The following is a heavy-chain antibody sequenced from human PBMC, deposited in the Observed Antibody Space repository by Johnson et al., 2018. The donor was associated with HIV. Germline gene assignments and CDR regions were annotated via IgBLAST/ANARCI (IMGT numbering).Heavy chain of an antibody. V-gene: IGHV3-30*18. D-gene: IGHD5/OR15-5a*01. CDR1: GFTLDDYG. Sequence: QVQLVESGGGVVRPGGSLRLSCVASGFTLDDYGMSWVRQAPGKGLEWVAVISYDGSDKYYADSVKGRFTISRDSSKNTMYLQMNSLRAEDTAVYYCAKDLRVYTCDAFDIWGQGTMVTVSS. J-gene: IGHJ3*02. CDR2: ISYDGSDK. CDR3: AKDLRVYTCDAFDI.